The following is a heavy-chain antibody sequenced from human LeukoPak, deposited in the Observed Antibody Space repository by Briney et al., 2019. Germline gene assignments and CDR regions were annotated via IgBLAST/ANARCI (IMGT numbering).Heavy chain of an antibody. CDR1: GFTFSTYN. Sequence: GGSLRLSCAASGFTFSTYNMTWVRQAPGKGLEWVSSISSTGSAKYYADSVRGRFTISRDNANHSLYLQMNSLRAEDTAVYYCAKERRGYSYGYIDYWGQGSLVSASS. CDR2: ISSTGSAK. CDR3: AKERRGYSYGYIDY. V-gene: IGHV3-21*01. D-gene: IGHD5-18*01. J-gene: IGHJ4*02.